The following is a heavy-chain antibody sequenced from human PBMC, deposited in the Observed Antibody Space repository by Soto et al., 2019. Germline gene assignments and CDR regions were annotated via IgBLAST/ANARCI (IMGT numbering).Heavy chain of an antibody. CDR3: ARNLEWLLRARWFDP. Sequence: ASVKVSCKASGYTFTSYGISWVRQAPGQGLEWMGWISPYNGNTNYAQKLQGRVTMTTNTSTSTAYMELSSLRSEDTAVYYCARNLEWLLRARWFDPWGQGTLVTVSS. D-gene: IGHD3-3*01. CDR1: GYTFTSYG. V-gene: IGHV1-18*01. J-gene: IGHJ5*02. CDR2: ISPYNGNT.